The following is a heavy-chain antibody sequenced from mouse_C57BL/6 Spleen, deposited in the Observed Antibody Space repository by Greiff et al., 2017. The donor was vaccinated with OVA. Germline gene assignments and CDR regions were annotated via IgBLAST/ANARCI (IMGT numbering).Heavy chain of an antibody. D-gene: IGHD1-1*01. CDR3: ARDALLRPMDY. J-gene: IGHJ4*01. CDR1: GFTFSDFY. V-gene: IGHV7-1*01. Sequence: EVMLVESGGGLVQSGRSLRLSCATSGFTFSDFYMEWVRQAPGKGLEWIAASRNKANDYTTEYSASVKGRFIVSRDTSQSILYLQMNALRAEDTAIYYCARDALLRPMDYWGQGTSVTVSS. CDR2: SRNKANDYTT.